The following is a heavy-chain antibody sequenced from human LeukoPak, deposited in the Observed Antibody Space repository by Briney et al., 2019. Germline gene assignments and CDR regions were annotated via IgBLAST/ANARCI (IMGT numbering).Heavy chain of an antibody. D-gene: IGHD6-19*01. CDR2: IYPGDSDT. V-gene: IGHV5-51*01. J-gene: IGHJ4*02. CDR3: ARAGPGSGWYFDY. CDR1: GYSFTTYW. Sequence: GESLKISCKGSGYSFTTYWIGWVRQMPGKGLEWMGIIYPGDSDTKYSPSFQGQVTISVDKSISTAYLQWSSLKASDTAMYYCARAGPGSGWYFDYWGQGTLVTVSS.